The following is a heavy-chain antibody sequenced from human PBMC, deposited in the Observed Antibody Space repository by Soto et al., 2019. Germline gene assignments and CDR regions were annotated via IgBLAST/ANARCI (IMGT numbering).Heavy chain of an antibody. V-gene: IGHV1-2*04. CDR2: INPNSGGT. J-gene: IGHJ6*03. D-gene: IGHD3-10*01. Sequence: ASVKVSCKASGYTFTGYYMHWVRQAPGQGLEWMGWINPNSGGTNYAQKFQGWVTMTRDTSISTAYMEVSRLSPDDTAVYYCAGGGGFGELLLDYYYMDVWGKGTTVTVSS. CDR3: AGGGGFGELLLDYYYMDV. CDR1: GYTFTGYY.